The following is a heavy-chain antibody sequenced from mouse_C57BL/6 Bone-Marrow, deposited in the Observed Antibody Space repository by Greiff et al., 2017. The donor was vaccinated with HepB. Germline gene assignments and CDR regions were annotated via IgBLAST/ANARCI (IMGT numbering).Heavy chain of an antibody. J-gene: IGHJ4*01. V-gene: IGHV1-74*01. CDR1: GYTFTSYW. Sequence: QVQLQQPGAELVKPGASVKVSCKASGYTFTSYWMHWVKQRPGQGLEWIGRIHPSDSDTNYNQKFKGKSTLSVDKSSSTAYMQLSSLTSEDSAVYYCARSSYYYGSSYAMDYWGQGTSVTVSS. CDR2: IHPSDSDT. CDR3: ARSSYYYGSSYAMDY. D-gene: IGHD1-1*01.